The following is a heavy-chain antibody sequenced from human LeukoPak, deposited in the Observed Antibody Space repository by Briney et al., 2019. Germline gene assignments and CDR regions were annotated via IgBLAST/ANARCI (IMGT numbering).Heavy chain of an antibody. D-gene: IGHD6-19*01. V-gene: IGHV1-18*01. CDR2: ISAYNGNT. J-gene: IGHJ4*02. Sequence: GLISAYNGNTNYAQKLQGRVTMTTDTSTSTAYVELRSLRSDDTAVYYCARNEYSSGWLDYWGQGTLVTVSS. CDR3: ARNEYSSGWLDY.